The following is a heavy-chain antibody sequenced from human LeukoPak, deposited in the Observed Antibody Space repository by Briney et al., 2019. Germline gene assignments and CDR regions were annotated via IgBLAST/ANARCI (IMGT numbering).Heavy chain of an antibody. CDR2: MNPNSGNA. CDR1: GYTFSSYD. J-gene: IGHJ1*01. D-gene: IGHD6-19*01. Sequence: ASVKVSCKASGYTFSSYDINWVRQATGQGLEWMGWMNPNSGNAGYAQKFQGRLNMTRNTSISTAYMELSSLRSEDTAVYYCARRVGSGWPVQHWGQGTLVTVSS. V-gene: IGHV1-8*01. CDR3: ARRVGSGWPVQH.